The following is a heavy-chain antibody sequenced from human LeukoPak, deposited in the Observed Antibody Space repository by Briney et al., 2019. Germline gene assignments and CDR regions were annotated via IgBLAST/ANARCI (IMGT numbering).Heavy chain of an antibody. CDR1: GYSFTNYW. D-gene: IGHD6-13*01. CDR2: IYPGDSDT. CDR3: ARRGIAAAGPSYYYYYMDV. V-gene: IGHV5-51*01. Sequence: GESLKISCKGSGYSFTNYWITWVRQMPGKGLEWMGIIYPGDSDTRYSPSFQGQVTISADKSISTAYLQWSSLKASDTAMYYCARRGIAAAGPSYYYYYMDVWGKGTTVTVSS. J-gene: IGHJ6*03.